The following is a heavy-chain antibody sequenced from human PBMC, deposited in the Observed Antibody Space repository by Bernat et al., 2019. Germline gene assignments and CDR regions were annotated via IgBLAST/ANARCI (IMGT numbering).Heavy chain of an antibody. D-gene: IGHD2-21*02. V-gene: IGHV1-46*01. Sequence: QVQLVQSGAEVKKPGASVKVSCKASGYTFTSYYMHWVRQAPGQGLEWMGIINPSGGSTSYAQKFQGRVTMTRDTSTSTVYMELSSLRSEDTAVYYCARDQAYCGGACHWRKCYYYYHGIDVWDQGTTVTVSS. J-gene: IGHJ6*02. CDR2: INPSGGST. CDR3: ARDQAYCGGACHWRKCYYYYHGIDV. CDR1: GYTFTSYY.